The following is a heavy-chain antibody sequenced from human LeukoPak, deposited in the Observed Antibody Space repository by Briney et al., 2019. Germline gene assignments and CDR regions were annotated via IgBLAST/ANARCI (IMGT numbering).Heavy chain of an antibody. CDR2: INHSGST. CDR3: ASSYYDYVWGSYRPSLDY. V-gene: IGHV4-34*01. D-gene: IGHD3-16*02. Sequence: SETLSLTCAVYGGSFSGYYWSWIRQPPGKGLEWIGEINHSGSTNYNPSLKSRVTISVDTSKNQFSLKLSSVTAADTAVYYCASSYYDYVWGSYRPSLDYWAREPWSPSPQ. J-gene: IGHJ4*02. CDR1: GGSFSGYY.